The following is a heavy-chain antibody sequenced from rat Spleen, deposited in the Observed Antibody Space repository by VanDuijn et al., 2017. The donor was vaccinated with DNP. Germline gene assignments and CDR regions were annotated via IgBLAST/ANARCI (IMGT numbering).Heavy chain of an antibody. CDR2: INYDGSRT. D-gene: IGHD1-11*01. CDR1: GFTFSDYA. Sequence: EVQLVESGGGLVQPGRSLILSCAASGFTFSDYAMAWVRQAPKKGLEWVATINYDGSRTYSRDSVKGRFTISRDNAKSTLYLQMDSLRSEDTATYYCATHDAYGPPMDAWGQGTSVTVSS. J-gene: IGHJ4*01. V-gene: IGHV5S10*01. CDR3: ATHDAYGPPMDA.